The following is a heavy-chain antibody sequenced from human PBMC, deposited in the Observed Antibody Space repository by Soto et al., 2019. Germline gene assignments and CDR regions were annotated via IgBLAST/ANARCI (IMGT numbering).Heavy chain of an antibody. V-gene: IGHV3-15*07. CDR3: TTDEKELELHYYYYGMDV. CDR1: GFTFSNAW. Sequence: GGSLRLSCAASGFTFSNAWMNWVRQAPGKGLEWVGRIKSKTDGGTTDYAAPVKGRFTISRDDSKNTLYLQMNSLKTEDTAVYYCTTDEKELELHYYYYGMDVWGQGTTVTVSS. CDR2: IKSKTDGGTT. D-gene: IGHD1-7*01. J-gene: IGHJ6*02.